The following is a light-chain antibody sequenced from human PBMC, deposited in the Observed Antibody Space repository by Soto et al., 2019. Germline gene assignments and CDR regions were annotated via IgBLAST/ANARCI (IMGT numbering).Light chain of an antibody. Sequence: DIQLTQSPSSVSASVGDRVTITCRASQDIGTWLAWYQQKPGQAPKLLIYVASNLQSGVPSRFSGAGSGTDFNLTITSLQPDDFATYHCQQADSFPFTFCPGTKVDFK. CDR1: QDIGTW. V-gene: IGKV1-12*01. J-gene: IGKJ3*01. CDR3: QQADSFPFT. CDR2: VAS.